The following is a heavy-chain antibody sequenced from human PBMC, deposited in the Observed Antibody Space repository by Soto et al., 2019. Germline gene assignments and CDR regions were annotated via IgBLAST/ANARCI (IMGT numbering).Heavy chain of an antibody. CDR1: GGSISSGGYS. V-gene: IGHV4-30-2*01. D-gene: IGHD6-19*01. CDR2: IYHSGST. J-gene: IGHJ4*02. Sequence: PSETLSLTCAVSGGSISSGGYSWSWIRQPPGKGLEWIGYIYHSGSTYYNPSLKSRVTISVDRSKNQFSLKLSSVTAADTAVYYCARVAVVETRADYWGQGTLVTVSS. CDR3: ARVAVVETRADY.